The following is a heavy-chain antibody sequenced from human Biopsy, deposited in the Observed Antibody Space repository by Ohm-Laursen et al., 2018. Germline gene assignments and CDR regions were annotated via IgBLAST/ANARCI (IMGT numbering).Heavy chain of an antibody. V-gene: IGHV4-34*04. J-gene: IGHJ6*02. Sequence: SDTLSLTCTVNGESSSGYFWNWIRQPPGKGLEWIGEINQSGSTKHNPSLKRRATLSADSSNSQFSLRLTSVTAADTAIYYCARGSGYFKLDVWGQGTTVTVSS. D-gene: IGHD5-12*01. CDR3: ARGSGYFKLDV. CDR2: INQSGST. CDR1: GESSSGYF.